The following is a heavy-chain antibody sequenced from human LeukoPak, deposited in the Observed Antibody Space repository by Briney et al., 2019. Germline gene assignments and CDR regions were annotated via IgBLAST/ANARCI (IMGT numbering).Heavy chain of an antibody. D-gene: IGHD6-19*01. CDR2: IYTSGST. V-gene: IGHV4-4*07. CDR3: AKDRRVQWLASYFDY. J-gene: IGHJ4*02. Sequence: SETLSLTCTVSGGSISSYYWSWIRQPAGKGLEWIGRIYTSGSTNYNPSLKSRVTISVDTSKNQLSLKLSSVTAADTAVYYCAKDRRVQWLASYFDYWGQGTLVTVSS. CDR1: GGSISSYY.